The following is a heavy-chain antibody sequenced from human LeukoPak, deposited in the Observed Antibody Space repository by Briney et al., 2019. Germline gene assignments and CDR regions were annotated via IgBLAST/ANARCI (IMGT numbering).Heavy chain of an antibody. D-gene: IGHD3-3*01. Sequence: GASVKVSCKASGYTFSSYGISWVRQAPGQGLEWMGWISAYNGNTNYAQKLQGRVTMTTDTSTSTAYMELRSLRSDDTAVYYCARDQDGTIFGVVLRDYYYYYYMDVWGKGTTVTVSS. V-gene: IGHV1-18*01. CDR2: ISAYNGNT. CDR1: GYTFSSYG. CDR3: ARDQDGTIFGVVLRDYYYYYYMDV. J-gene: IGHJ6*03.